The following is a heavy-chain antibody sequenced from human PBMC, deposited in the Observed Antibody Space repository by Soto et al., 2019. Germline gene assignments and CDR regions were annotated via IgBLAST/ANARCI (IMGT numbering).Heavy chain of an antibody. D-gene: IGHD6-19*01. J-gene: IGHJ5*02. Sequence: QVQLQESGPGLVEPSETLSLTCNVSGASISSYFWTWIRQPAGKGLDWIGRISTSGTSNYNPSLKSRVTMSVDTSKNHFSLNLSSVTAADTAVYYCAREAGPDRWFDPWGQGTLVTVSS. CDR3: AREAGPDRWFDP. CDR2: ISTSGTS. CDR1: GASISSYF. V-gene: IGHV4-4*07.